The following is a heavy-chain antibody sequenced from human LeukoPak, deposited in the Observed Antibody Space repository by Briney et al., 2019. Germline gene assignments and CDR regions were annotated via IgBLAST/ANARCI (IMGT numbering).Heavy chain of an antibody. V-gene: IGHV1-18*04. D-gene: IGHD1-20*01. Sequence: ASVKVSCKASGYTFTSYYMHWVRQAPGQGLEWMGWISAYNGNTNYAQKLQGRVTMTTDTSTSTAYMELRSLRSDDTAVYYCARDSNWNDSPDAFDIWGQGTMVTVSS. CDR1: GYTFTSYY. J-gene: IGHJ3*02. CDR3: ARDSNWNDSPDAFDI. CDR2: ISAYNGNT.